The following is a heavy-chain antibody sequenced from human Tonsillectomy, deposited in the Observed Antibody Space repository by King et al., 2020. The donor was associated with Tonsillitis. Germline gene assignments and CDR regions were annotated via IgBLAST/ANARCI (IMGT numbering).Heavy chain of an antibody. V-gene: IGHV3-9*01. Sequence: VQLVESGGGLVQPGRSLRLSCAASGFTFDDYAMHWVRQAPGKGLEWVSGISWNSGSIGYADSVKGRFTISRDNAKNSLYLQMNSLRAEDTALYYCAKVIHSVKMATMGNAFDIWGQGTMVTVSS. CDR3: AKVIHSVKMATMGNAFDI. CDR1: GFTFDDYA. CDR2: ISWNSGSI. D-gene: IGHD5-24*01. J-gene: IGHJ3*02.